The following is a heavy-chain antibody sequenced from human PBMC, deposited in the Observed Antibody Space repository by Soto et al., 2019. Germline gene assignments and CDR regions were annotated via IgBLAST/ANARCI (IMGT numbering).Heavy chain of an antibody. CDR3: ARGQEGVVATH. CDR2: VKDGGHT. V-gene: IGHV4-34*01. D-gene: IGHD5-12*01. J-gene: IGHJ4*02. CDR1: GGSLSGYY. Sequence: QVQLQQWGAGLLKPSETLSLNCAVTGGSLSGYYWSWIRQPPGKGLEWIGEVKDGGHTNYSPSLRGRVTIASDPSNNQFSLSLNSVTAADTGVCYCARGQEGVVATHWDQGSLVTVSS.